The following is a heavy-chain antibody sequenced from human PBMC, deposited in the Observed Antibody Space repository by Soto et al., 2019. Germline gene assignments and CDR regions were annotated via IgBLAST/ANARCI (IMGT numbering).Heavy chain of an antibody. CDR2: INACNGNT. Sequence: QVQLVQSGAEVKKPGASVKVSCKASGYTFTSYAIHWVRQAPGQRLEWMGWINACNGNTKYSQKFQGRVTITRDTPRSADYMELSSLRPEDTAVHDCAPGSRTYSPDCSGPGTLVTVSS. J-gene: IGHJ4*02. D-gene: IGHD2-2*01. CDR1: GYTFTSYA. CDR3: APGSRTYSPDC. V-gene: IGHV1-3*01.